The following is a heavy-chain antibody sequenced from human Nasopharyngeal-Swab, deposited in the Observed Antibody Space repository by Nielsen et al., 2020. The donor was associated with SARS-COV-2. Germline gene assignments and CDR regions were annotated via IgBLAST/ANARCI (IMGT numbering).Heavy chain of an antibody. V-gene: IGHV3-21*01. CDR1: GFTFNNYN. CDR2: ISSSSSYI. Sequence: GESLKISCAASGFTFNNYNFNWVRQAPGKGLEWVSSISSSSSYIYYADSVKGRFTNSRDNAKNSLYLQMNSLRAEDTAVYYCARDGLDYDFWSAYFMDVWGQGTTVTVSS. D-gene: IGHD3-3*01. CDR3: ARDGLDYDFWSAYFMDV. J-gene: IGHJ6*02.